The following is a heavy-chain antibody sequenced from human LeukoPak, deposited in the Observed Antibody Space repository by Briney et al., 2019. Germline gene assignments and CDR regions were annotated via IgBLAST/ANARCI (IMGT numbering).Heavy chain of an antibody. CDR1: GFTFSSYW. V-gene: IGHV3-7*01. Sequence: GGSPRLSCAASGFTFSSYWMSWVRQAPGKGLEWVANIKQDGSEKYYVDSVKGRFTISRDNAKNSLYLQMNSLRAEDTAVYYCARDLSAYCGGDCYYYYYYYMDVWGKGTTVTVSS. J-gene: IGHJ6*03. CDR2: IKQDGSEK. CDR3: ARDLSAYCGGDCYYYYYYYMDV. D-gene: IGHD2-21*01.